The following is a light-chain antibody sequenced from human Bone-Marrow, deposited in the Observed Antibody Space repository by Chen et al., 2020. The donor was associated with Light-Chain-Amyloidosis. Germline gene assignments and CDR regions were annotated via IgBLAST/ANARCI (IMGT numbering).Light chain of an antibody. CDR2: EDD. CDR1: SGSIATNY. CDR3: QSYQGSSQGV. Sequence: NFMLTXXHSVSESPGKTVIISCTRSSGSIATNYVKWYQQRPGSSPTTVIYEDDQRPSGVPDRXSGSIDRSSNSASLTISGLKTEDEADYYCQSYQGSSQGVFGGGTKLTVL. V-gene: IGLV6-57*01. J-gene: IGLJ3*02.